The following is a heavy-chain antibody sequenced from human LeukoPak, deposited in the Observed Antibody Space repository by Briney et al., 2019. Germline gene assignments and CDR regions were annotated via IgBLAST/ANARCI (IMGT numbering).Heavy chain of an antibody. CDR1: GYTFTNYG. CDR2: ISAYNGNT. D-gene: IGHD3-10*01. CDR3: ARGGHRRYYYTSGSAFDP. J-gene: IGHJ5*02. V-gene: IGHV1-18*01. Sequence: ASVKVSCKASGYTFTNYGISWVRQAPGQGLEWMGWISAYNGNTHYAQNLQGRVTMTTDTSTSTAYMELKSLRSDDAAVYYCARGGHRRYYYTSGSAFDPWGQGTLVTVSS.